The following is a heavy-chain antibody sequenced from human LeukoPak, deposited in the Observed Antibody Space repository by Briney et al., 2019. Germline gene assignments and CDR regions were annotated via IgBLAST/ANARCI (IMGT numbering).Heavy chain of an antibody. D-gene: IGHD7-27*01. J-gene: IGHJ4*02. V-gene: IGHV3-53*01. CDR3: AKGTGDAGYYFDY. CDR2: IRVGGET. Sequence: GGSLRLSCAASGFSVSNNYMIWVRQAPGKGLEWVSAIRVGGETHYADSVKGRFTISRDNSENTLYLQMSGLRAEDTAVYHCAKGTGDAGYYFDYWGQGTLVTVSS. CDR1: GFSVSNNY.